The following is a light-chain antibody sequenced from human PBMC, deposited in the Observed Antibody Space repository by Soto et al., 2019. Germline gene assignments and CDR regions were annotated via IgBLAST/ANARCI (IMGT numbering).Light chain of an antibody. CDR2: DVT. V-gene: IGLV2-14*01. Sequence: QSALTQPASVSGAPGQSITISCTGTSSDVSNYIYISWYQQHPGKAPKLIIYDVTSRPSGVSNRFSGSKSGNTASLTISGLQAEDEADYYCSSYETRSTVYVFGTGTKVTVL. J-gene: IGLJ1*01. CDR1: SSDVSNYIY. CDR3: SSYETRSTVYV.